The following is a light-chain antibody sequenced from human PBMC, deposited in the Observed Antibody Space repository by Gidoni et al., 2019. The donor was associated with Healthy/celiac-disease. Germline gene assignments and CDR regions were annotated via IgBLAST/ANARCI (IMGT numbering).Light chain of an antibody. CDR1: QRISSW. Sequence: DIQMTQSPSTLSASVGDRVTITCRASQRISSWLAWYQQKPGKAPKLLIYKASSLESGVPSRFSGSGSGTEFTLTISSLQPDDFATYYCQQYNSPPHTFGGGTKVEIK. V-gene: IGKV1-5*03. CDR2: KAS. CDR3: QQYNSPPHT. J-gene: IGKJ4*01.